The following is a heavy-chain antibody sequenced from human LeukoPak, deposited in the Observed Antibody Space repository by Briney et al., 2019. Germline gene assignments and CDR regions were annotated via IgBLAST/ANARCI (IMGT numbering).Heavy chain of an antibody. CDR3: ARGQAPFSYYYYYMDV. V-gene: IGHV4-34*01. J-gene: IGHJ6*03. CDR2: INHSGST. Sequence: SETLSLTCAVYGGSFSGYYWSWIRQPPGKGLEWIGEINHSGSTNYNPSLKSRVTISVDTSKNQFSLKLSSVTAADTAVYYCARGQAPFSYYYYYMDVWGKGTTVTISS. CDR1: GGSFSGYY.